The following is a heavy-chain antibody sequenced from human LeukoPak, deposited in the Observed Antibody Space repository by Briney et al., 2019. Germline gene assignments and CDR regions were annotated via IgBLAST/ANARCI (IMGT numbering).Heavy chain of an antibody. J-gene: IGHJ3*02. CDR2: IYYSGSI. CDR3: ARGRNLGAAFDI. V-gene: IGHV4-30-4*07. D-gene: IGHD2/OR15-2a*01. Sequence: SETLSLTCAVSGGSISSGGYPWSWIRQPPGKGLEWIGYIYYSGSIYYNPSLKSRVTISVDTSKNQFSLKLSSVTAADTAVYYCARGRNLGAAFDIWGQGTMVTVSS. CDR1: GGSISSGGYP.